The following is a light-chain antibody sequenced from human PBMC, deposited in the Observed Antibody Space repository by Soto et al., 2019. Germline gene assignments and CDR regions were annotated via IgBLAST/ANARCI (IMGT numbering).Light chain of an antibody. Sequence: EIVLTQSPGTLSLSPGESATLSCWASQSVGGALAWYQQRPGQAPRLLFYDASSRATGIPVRFSASGSGTDFTLTISSLEPEDFAVYYCRQRGGWPRTFGQGTNVEI. CDR3: RQRGGWPRT. J-gene: IGKJ1*01. CDR1: QSVGGA. CDR2: DAS. V-gene: IGKV3-11*01.